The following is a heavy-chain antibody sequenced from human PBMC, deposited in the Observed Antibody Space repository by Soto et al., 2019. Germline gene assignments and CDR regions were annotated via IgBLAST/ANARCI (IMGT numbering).Heavy chain of an antibody. J-gene: IGHJ6*02. CDR3: ARIYGYYYYSGMDV. V-gene: IGHV3-9*01. Sequence: EVQLVESGGGLVQPGRSLRLSCAASGFTFDDYAMHWVRQAPGKGLEWVSGISWNSGDIGYADSVKGRFTISRDNAKNSLYLQMNSLRAEDTDLYYCARIYGYYYYSGMDVWGQGTTVTVSS. CDR1: GFTFDDYA. CDR2: ISWNSGDI. D-gene: IGHD3-10*01.